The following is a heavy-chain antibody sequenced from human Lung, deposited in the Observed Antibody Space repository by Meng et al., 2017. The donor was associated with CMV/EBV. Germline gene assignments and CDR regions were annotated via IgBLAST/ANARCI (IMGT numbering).Heavy chain of an antibody. V-gene: IGHV3-48*04. CDR2: ISSSSSTI. J-gene: IGHJ4*02. CDR1: GFTFSSYS. CDR3: ARALLGYCSSTSCSDVRYFDY. Sequence: GGSXRLXXAASGFTFSSYSMNWVRQAPGKGLEWVSYISSSSSTIYYADSVKGRFTISRDNAKNSLYLQMNSLRAEDTAVYYCARALLGYCSSTSCSDVRYFDYXGQGXLLTVSS. D-gene: IGHD2-2*01.